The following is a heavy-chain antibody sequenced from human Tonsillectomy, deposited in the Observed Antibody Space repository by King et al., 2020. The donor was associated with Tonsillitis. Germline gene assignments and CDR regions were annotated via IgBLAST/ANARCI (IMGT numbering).Heavy chain of an antibody. J-gene: IGHJ4*02. Sequence: VQLVESGGGLVEPGGSLRLSCAASGFPFISYSMNWVRQAPGKGLEWVSSISSSSSYIYYADSVKGRFTISRDNAKNSLYLQVNSLRAEDTAVYFCARAIAAAGHYFDYWGLGTLVTVSS. D-gene: IGHD6-13*01. CDR1: GFPFISYS. V-gene: IGHV3-21*01. CDR2: ISSSSSYI. CDR3: ARAIAAAGHYFDY.